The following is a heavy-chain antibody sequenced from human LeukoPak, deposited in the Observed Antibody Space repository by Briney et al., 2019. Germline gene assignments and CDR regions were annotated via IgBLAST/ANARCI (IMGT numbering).Heavy chain of an antibody. Sequence: SETLSLTXTVSGGSISSSSYYWGWIRQPPGQGLEWIGSIYYSGSTYYNPSLKSRVTISVDTSKNQFSLKLSSVTAADTAVYYCARHPVNYYDSSGYYYFRYYYYYMDVWGKGTTVTVSS. CDR3: ARHPVNYYDSSGYYYFRYYYYYMDV. CDR2: IYYSGST. D-gene: IGHD3-22*01. CDR1: GGSISSSSYY. V-gene: IGHV4-39*01. J-gene: IGHJ6*03.